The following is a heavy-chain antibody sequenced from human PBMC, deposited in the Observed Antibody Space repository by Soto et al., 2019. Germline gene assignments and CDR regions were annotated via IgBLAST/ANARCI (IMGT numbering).Heavy chain of an antibody. CDR2: IFYSGST. CDR3: ARGGSSWGNWFDP. J-gene: IGHJ5*02. Sequence: ASETLSLTCTVSGGSISSGGYYWSWTRQHPGKGLEWIGYIFYSGSTYYNPSLKSRVTISLHTSETQFSLKLSSVTAADTAVYYCARGGSSWGNWFDPWGQGTLVTVSS. D-gene: IGHD6-13*01. V-gene: IGHV4-31*03. CDR1: GGSISSGGYY.